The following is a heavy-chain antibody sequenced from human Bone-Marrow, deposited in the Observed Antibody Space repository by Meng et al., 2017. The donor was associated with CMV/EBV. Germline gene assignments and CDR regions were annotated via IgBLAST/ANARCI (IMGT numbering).Heavy chain of an antibody. CDR1: GGSFSGYY. D-gene: IGHD6-19*01. CDR3: ARARGGLGRFEY. J-gene: IGHJ4*02. Sequence: SETLSLTCAVYGGSFSGYYWSWIRQPPGKGLEWIGEINHSGSTNYNPSLKSRVTITVYTYKNQFSMKLSSVTTADTAVYYCARARGGLGRFEYWGQGTLVNVDS. CDR2: INHSGST. V-gene: IGHV4-34*01.